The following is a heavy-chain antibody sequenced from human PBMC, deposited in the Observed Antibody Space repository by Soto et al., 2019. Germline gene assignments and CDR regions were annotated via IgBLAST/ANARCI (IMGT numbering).Heavy chain of an antibody. CDR3: ARDLWVEPELYYYGMDV. CDR1: GDSISSADYY. D-gene: IGHD1-1*01. CDR2: IFYSGTT. V-gene: IGHV4-30-4*01. J-gene: IGHJ6*02. Sequence: KPSETLSLTCTVSGDSISSADYYWSWIRQTPGKGLGWIGHIFYSGTTYYNPSLKSRLTISVDTSKNHFSLRLTSVTAADTAVYYCARDLWVEPELYYYGMDVWGQGTTVTVSS.